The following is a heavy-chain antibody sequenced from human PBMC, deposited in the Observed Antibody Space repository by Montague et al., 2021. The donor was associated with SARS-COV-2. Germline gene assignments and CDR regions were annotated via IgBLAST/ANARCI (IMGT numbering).Heavy chain of an antibody. V-gene: IGHV4-59*12. CDR2: MLYSGST. Sequence: SETLSLTCTISGGSITGYFWTWIRQPPGKGLEWLGHMLYSGSTKYNPSLESRVTMSIDTSESQFSLHLRSGTAADTGVYYCARVPFSSSWYYLDYWGQGTLVTVSS. CDR3: ARVPFSSSWYYLDY. CDR1: GGSITGYF. D-gene: IGHD6-13*01. J-gene: IGHJ4*02.